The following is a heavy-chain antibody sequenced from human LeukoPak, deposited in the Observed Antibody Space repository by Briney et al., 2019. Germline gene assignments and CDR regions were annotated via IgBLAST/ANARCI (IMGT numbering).Heavy chain of an antibody. V-gene: IGHV4-34*01. CDR2: VNHSRGT. Sequence: PETLSLTCAVHGGSFSGFYWTWMRQPPGKGPEWIGEVNHSRGTNYNPSLKSRVTISEDTSKNQFSLNLTSVTAADTAVYYCARGLGEGYPDSWGQGTLVTVSS. CDR1: GGSFSGFY. CDR3: ARGLGEGYPDS. J-gene: IGHJ4*02. D-gene: IGHD5-24*01.